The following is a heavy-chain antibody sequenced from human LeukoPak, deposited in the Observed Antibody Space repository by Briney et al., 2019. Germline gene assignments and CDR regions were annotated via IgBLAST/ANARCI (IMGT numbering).Heavy chain of an antibody. J-gene: IGHJ5*02. D-gene: IGHD6-19*01. CDR3: ARDVPLIAVAGIGWTFDP. Sequence: SQTLSLTCTVSGGSISSGSYYWSWIRQPAGKGLEWIGRIYTSGSTNYNPSLKSRVTISVDTSKNQFSLKLSSVTAADTAVYYCARDVPLIAVAGIGWTFDPRGQGTLVTVSS. CDR2: IYTSGST. V-gene: IGHV4-61*02. CDR1: GGSISSGSYY.